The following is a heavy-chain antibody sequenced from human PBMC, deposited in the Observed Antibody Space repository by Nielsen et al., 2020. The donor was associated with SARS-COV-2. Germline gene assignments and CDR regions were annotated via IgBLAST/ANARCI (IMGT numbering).Heavy chain of an antibody. V-gene: IGHV1-46*01. D-gene: IGHD1-26*01. CDR2: INPSARST. CDR3: ARDGGSLDGNWLDP. J-gene: IGHJ5*02. Sequence: ASVKVSCKASGYTFTSYYMHWVRQAPGHGLEWMGLINPSARSTSYAQKSQGRVTMTRDTSTSKVYMELSSLRSEDTAVYYCARDGGSLDGNWLDPWGQGTLVTVSS. CDR1: GYTFTSYY.